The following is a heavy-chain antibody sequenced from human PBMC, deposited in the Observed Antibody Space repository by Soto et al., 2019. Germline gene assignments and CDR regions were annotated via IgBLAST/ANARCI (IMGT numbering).Heavy chain of an antibody. CDR2: IIPIFGTA. V-gene: IGHV1-69*01. Sequence: VKVSCKASGGTFSSYAISWVRQAPGQGLEWMGGIIPIFGTANYAQKFQGRVTITADESTSTAYMELSSLRSEDTAVYYCATPLSTIFGVVIIGHYYYGMDVWGQGTKVTVSS. CDR3: ATPLSTIFGVVIIGHYYYGMDV. J-gene: IGHJ6*02. D-gene: IGHD3-3*01. CDR1: GGTFSSYA.